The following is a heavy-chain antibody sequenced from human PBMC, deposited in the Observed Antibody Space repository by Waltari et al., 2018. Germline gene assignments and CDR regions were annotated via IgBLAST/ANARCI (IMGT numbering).Heavy chain of an antibody. CDR3: AAMTVAVRPYFLH. V-gene: IGHV3-23*01. J-gene: IGHJ1*01. CDR2: LSCVYKTT. D-gene: IGHD6-6*01. Sequence: EVHLSESGGGVVQPGGSLRLSCAASGFDFSIPLMAWARQIPGKGLEWVSALSCVYKTTYYADAVKGRFSISRDNSKNTLFLQMSSLRDDDTAFYHCAAMTVAVRPYFLHWGQGTRVTVSS. CDR1: GFDFSIPL.